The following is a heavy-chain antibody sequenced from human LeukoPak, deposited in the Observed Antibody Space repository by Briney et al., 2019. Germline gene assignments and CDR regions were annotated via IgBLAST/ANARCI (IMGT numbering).Heavy chain of an antibody. Sequence: QPGGSLRLSCAASGFTFNNHWMSWARQAPGKGLEWVANIKQKGNDQHYLESVKGRFTISRDNAKNSVYLQMNSLRVEDTAMYYCTRLSDTEGSSTSYRASDIWGQGTLVTVSS. D-gene: IGHD2-2*01. J-gene: IGHJ3*02. V-gene: IGHV3-7*01. CDR1: GFTFNNHW. CDR3: TRLSDTEGSSTSYRASDI. CDR2: IKQKGNDQ.